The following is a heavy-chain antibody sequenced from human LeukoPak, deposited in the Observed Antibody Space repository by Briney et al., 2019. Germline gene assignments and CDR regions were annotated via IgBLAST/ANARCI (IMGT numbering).Heavy chain of an antibody. CDR3: ASNPSGTGDFDY. CDR1: GFTFSSYN. D-gene: IGHD3-10*01. Sequence: PGGSLRLSCAASGFTFSSYNMNWVRQAPGKGLEWVSYINSSSSTIYYADSVKGRFTISRDNAKNSLYLQMDSLRAEDTAVYYCASNPSGTGDFDYWGRGTQVTVSS. CDR2: INSSSSTI. V-gene: IGHV3-48*01. J-gene: IGHJ4*02.